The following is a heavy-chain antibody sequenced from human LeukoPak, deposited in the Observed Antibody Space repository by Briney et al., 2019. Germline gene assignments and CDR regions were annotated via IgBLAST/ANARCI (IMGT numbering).Heavy chain of an antibody. V-gene: IGHV3-23*01. Sequence: PGGSLRLSCAASGLTFSNYAMNWVRQAPGKGLEWVSFISSSGGSTYYADSVKGRFIISRDNSKNTLYLQMNSLRAEDTAVYYWAKDRAPMDVWGKGTTVTVSS. CDR3: AKDRAPMDV. CDR2: ISSSGGST. CDR1: GLTFSNYA. J-gene: IGHJ6*04.